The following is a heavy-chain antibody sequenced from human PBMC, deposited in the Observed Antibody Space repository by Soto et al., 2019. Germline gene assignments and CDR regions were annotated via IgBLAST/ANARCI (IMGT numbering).Heavy chain of an antibody. Sequence: PGRSLRGSCVVAGCTLNNYGINRVRKVPGKGLEWVSTVSKGDYTYYSDSGKGRFTISRDNANTTASRQMNTLTAETTADYYCAREDSIKIPAVSHFCGQGTVVTLS. J-gene: IGHJ4*02. V-gene: IGHV3-21*01. CDR2: VSKGDYT. CDR3: AREDSIKIPAVSHF. D-gene: IGHD2-2*01. CDR1: GCTLNNYG.